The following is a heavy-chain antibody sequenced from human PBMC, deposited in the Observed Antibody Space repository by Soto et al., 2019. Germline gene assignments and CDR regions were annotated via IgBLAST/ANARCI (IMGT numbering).Heavy chain of an antibody. CDR2: INPNSGGT. CDR1: GYTFTGYY. D-gene: IGHD2-21*02. Sequence: ASVKVSCKASGYTFTGYYMHWVRQAPGQGLEWMGWINPNSGGTNYAQKFQGWVTMTRDTSISTAYMELSRLRSDDTAVYYCARVIPLDDYGGDCYEFDYWGQGTLVTVSS. J-gene: IGHJ4*02. CDR3: ARVIPLDDYGGDCYEFDY. V-gene: IGHV1-2*04.